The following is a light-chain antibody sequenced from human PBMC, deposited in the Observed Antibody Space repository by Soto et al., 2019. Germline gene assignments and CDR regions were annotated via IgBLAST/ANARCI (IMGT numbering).Light chain of an antibody. CDR2: RTS. V-gene: IGKV3-15*01. Sequence: EIVMTQSPATLSVSPGDRSTLSCRASQSISSNLAWYQQKPGQAPRLLMFRTSSRATGFPARFSGSGSGTEFNLTISSLRSEDFGVYYCQQYNNWPRATFGGGTKVDIK. J-gene: IGKJ4*01. CDR1: QSISSN. CDR3: QQYNNWPRAT.